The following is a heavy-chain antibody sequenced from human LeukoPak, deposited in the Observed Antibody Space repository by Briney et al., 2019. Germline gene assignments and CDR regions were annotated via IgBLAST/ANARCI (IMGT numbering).Heavy chain of an antibody. CDR2: INHSGST. V-gene: IGHV4-34*01. J-gene: IGHJ4*02. D-gene: IGHD6-13*01. CDR1: GGSFSGYY. CDR3: ASCLAGVFDY. Sequence: PSETPSLTCAVYGGSFSGYYWSWIRQPPGKGLEWIAEINHSGSTNYNPSLKSRVTISVDTSKNQFSLKLSSVTAADTAVYYCASCLAGVFDYWGQGTLVTVSS.